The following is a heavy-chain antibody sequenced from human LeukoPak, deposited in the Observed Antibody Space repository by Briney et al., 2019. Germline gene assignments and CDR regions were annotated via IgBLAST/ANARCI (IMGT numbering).Heavy chain of an antibody. CDR2: INHSGST. CDR3: PRAPAPVDY. Sequence: SETLSLTCAVYGGSFSGYYWSWIRQPPGKGLEWIGEINHSGSTNYNPSLKSRVTISVDTSKNQFSLKLSSVTAADTAVYYCPRAPAPVDYGGQGTLVTVSS. CDR1: GGSFSGYY. D-gene: IGHD2-2*01. V-gene: IGHV4-34*01. J-gene: IGHJ4*02.